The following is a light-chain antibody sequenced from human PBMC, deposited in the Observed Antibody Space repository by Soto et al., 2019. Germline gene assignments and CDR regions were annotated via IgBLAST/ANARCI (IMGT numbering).Light chain of an antibody. CDR3: QQRSTWPLLT. CDR1: QTVSRY. Sequence: VLIQSPATLSLSPGERATLSCRASQTVSRYLAWFQQKPGQPPSLLIYDASNRATGTPARFSGSGSGTDYTLTISSLEPEDFAGYYCQQRSTWPLLTFGGGTKVEI. V-gene: IGKV3-11*01. J-gene: IGKJ4*01. CDR2: DAS.